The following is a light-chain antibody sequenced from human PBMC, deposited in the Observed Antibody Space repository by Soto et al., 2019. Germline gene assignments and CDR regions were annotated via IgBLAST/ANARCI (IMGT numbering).Light chain of an antibody. Sequence: DIQMTQYPSSLSASVGDRVTITCQASQNINNYLNWYQQKPGRAPKILIYDASKLEAGVPSRFRGSGSGTDFTFTIIRLQPEDIATYYCQQYETLPTFGQGTRLEIK. CDR1: QNINNY. CDR3: QQYETLPT. V-gene: IGKV1-33*01. J-gene: IGKJ5*01. CDR2: DAS.